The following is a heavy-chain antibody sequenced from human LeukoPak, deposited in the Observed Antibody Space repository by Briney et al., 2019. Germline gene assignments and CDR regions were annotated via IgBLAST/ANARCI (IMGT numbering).Heavy chain of an antibody. CDR3: ARTLYIAAAPGGFDY. V-gene: IGHV1-2*02. J-gene: IGHJ4*02. CDR1: GYTFTNYG. D-gene: IGHD6-13*01. CDR2: INPKNAGT. Sequence: ASVKVSCKTSGYTFTNYGISWLRQAPGQGLEWMGWINPKNAGTNYAQKFQGRVTMTRDTSTGTAYMELSRLRSDDSAVYYCARTLYIAAAPGGFDYWGQGTLVAVSS.